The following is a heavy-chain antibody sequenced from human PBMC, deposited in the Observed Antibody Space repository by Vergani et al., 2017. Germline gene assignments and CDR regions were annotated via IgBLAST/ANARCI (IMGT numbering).Heavy chain of an antibody. CDR2: VSFRGDT. V-gene: IGHV4-59*02. Sequence: QVKLQESGPGLVKPSETLSLTCTVSGASVNSYSWSWIRQPPGKGLEWMGYVSFRGDTLYDPSVKGRMTISLNTSSNQFSLYLTSVTAADTAVYYCASDTHSGQRADRWGQGILVTVTS. CDR3: ASDTHSGQRADR. D-gene: IGHD6-19*01. CDR1: GASVNSYS. J-gene: IGHJ5*02.